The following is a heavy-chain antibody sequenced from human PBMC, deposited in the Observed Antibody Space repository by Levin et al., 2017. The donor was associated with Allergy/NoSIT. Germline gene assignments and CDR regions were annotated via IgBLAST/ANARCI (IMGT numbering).Heavy chain of an antibody. D-gene: IGHD2-21*01. CDR2: ISGESRTI. V-gene: IGHV3-23*01. CDR1: GLTFGDYA. CDR3: VSYRDGPYIHIAD. J-gene: IGHJ4*02. Sequence: PGGSLRLSCVVSGLTFGDYAMSWIRQTPDKGLEWISIISGESRTIYYADSVRGRFTISRDNSKNTLYLQMKSLRAEDTALYYCVSYRDGPYIHIADWGPGTLVTVSS.